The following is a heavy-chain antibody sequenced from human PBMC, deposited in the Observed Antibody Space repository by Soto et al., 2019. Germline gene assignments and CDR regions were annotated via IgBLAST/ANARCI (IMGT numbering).Heavy chain of an antibody. CDR3: ARGGIVVVPAAKRRPFDY. CDR1: GGSFSGYY. D-gene: IGHD2-2*01. Sequence: PSETLSLTCAVYGGSFSGYYWRWIRQPPGKGLEWIGEINHSGSTNYNPSLKSRVTISVDTSKNQFSLKLSSVTAADTAVYYCARGGIVVVPAAKRRPFDYWGQGTLVTVSS. CDR2: INHSGST. V-gene: IGHV4-34*01. J-gene: IGHJ4*02.